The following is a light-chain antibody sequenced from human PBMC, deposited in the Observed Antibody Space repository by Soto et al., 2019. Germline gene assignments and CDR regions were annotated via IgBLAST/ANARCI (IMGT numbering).Light chain of an antibody. CDR1: QSISSW. Sequence: DIQITQSPSTVSASVGDRVTITCRASQSISSWLAWYQQKPGKAPKLLIYDASSLESGVPSRFSGRESGTDFTLTITTLEPEDSAVYFCQQYASSPYTFGQGTKVDNK. CDR2: DAS. J-gene: IGKJ2*01. V-gene: IGKV1-5*01. CDR3: QQYASSPYT.